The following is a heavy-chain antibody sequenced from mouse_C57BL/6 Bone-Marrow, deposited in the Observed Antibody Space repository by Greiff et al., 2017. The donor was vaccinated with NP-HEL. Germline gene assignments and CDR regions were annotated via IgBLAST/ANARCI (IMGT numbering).Heavy chain of an antibody. CDR2: IDPENGDT. CDR1: GFNIKDDY. Sequence: EVNVVESGAELVRPGASVKLSCTASGFNIKDDYMHWVKQRPEQGLEWIGWIDPENGDTEYASKFQGKATITADTSSNTAYLQLSSLTSEDTAVYYCTTYYYGSSSAWFAYWGQGTLVTVSA. CDR3: TTYYYGSSSAWFAY. D-gene: IGHD1-1*01. J-gene: IGHJ3*01. V-gene: IGHV14-4*01.